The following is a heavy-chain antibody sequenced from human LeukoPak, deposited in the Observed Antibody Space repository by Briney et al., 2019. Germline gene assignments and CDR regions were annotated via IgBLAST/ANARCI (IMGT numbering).Heavy chain of an antibody. J-gene: IGHJ4*02. Sequence: PGGSLRLSCVVSGFTFSSYWMSWVRQAPGEGLEWVANIKQDGSEKYYVDSVKGRFTMSRDNAKNSLYLQMNSLRAEDTAVYYCARVQWELRGVGSYFEYWGQGALVTVSS. CDR2: IKQDGSEK. D-gene: IGHD1-26*01. CDR3: ARVQWELRGVGSYFEY. V-gene: IGHV3-7*01. CDR1: GFTFSSYW.